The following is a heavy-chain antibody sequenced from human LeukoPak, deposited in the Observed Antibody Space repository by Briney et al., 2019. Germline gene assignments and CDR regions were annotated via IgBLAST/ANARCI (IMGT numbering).Heavy chain of an antibody. D-gene: IGHD5/OR15-5a*01. CDR1: GASISSSNW. J-gene: IGHJ4*02. Sequence: SETLSLTCAVSGASISSSNWWSWVRQPPGKGLEWIGEIYHSGSTNYNPSLKSRVTISVDKSKNQFSLKLASVTAADTSVYYCAATLYEGYYFDYWGQGTLVTVSS. CDR2: IYHSGST. V-gene: IGHV4-4*02. CDR3: AATLYEGYYFDY.